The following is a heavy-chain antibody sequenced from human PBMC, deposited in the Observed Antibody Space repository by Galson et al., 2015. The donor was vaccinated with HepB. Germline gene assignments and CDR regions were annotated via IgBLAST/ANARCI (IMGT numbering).Heavy chain of an antibody. J-gene: IGHJ6*02. D-gene: IGHD2-2*01. CDR2: ISSSSSYT. V-gene: IGHV3-11*06. CDR1: GFTFSDYY. CDR3: ARDVSRPAAMPGNLRYYYYGMDV. Sequence: SLRLSCAASGFTFSDYYMSWIRQAPGKGLEWVSYISSSSSYTNYADSVKGRFTISRDNAKNSLYLQMNSLRAEDTAVYYCARDVSRPAAMPGNLRYYYYGMDVWGQGTTVTVSS.